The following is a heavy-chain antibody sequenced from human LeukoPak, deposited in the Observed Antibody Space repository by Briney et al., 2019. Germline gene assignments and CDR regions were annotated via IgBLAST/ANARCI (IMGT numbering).Heavy chain of an antibody. Sequence: GGSLRLSCAASGFTFSSYWMNWARQAPGKGLEWVASINHNGNVNYYVDSVKGRFTISRDNAKNSLYLQMSNLRAEDTAVYFGARGGGLDVWGQGATSPSP. CDR2: INHNGNVN. CDR1: GFTFSSYW. CDR3: ARGGGLDV. V-gene: IGHV3-7*03. J-gene: IGHJ6*02. D-gene: IGHD3-16*01.